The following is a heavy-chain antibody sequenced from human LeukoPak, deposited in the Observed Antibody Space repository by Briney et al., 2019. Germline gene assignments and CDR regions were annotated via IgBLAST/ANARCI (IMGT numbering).Heavy chain of an antibody. J-gene: IGHJ4*02. CDR3: ARDPTAYYDSSGYYLNTIDY. Sequence: GRSLRLSCAASGFTFSSYGMHWVRQAPGKGLEWVAVIWYDGSNKYYADSVKGRFTISRDNSKNTLYLQMNSLRAEDTAVYYCARDPTAYYDSSGYYLNTIDYWGQGTLVTVSS. CDR1: GFTFSSYG. CDR2: IWYDGSNK. D-gene: IGHD3-22*01. V-gene: IGHV3-33*01.